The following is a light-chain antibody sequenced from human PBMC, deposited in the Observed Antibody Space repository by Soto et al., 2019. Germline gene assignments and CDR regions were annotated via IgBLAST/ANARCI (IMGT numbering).Light chain of an antibody. CDR1: QSISSW. CDR2: DAS. Sequence: DIQMTQSPSTLSASVGDRVTITSRASQSISSWLAWYQKKPGKAPKILIYDASSLESGVPSRFSGSGSGTEFNLTISRLQTDDFATYDCQQYNSYPPTFGPGTKVDIK. J-gene: IGKJ3*01. V-gene: IGKV1-5*01. CDR3: QQYNSYPPT.